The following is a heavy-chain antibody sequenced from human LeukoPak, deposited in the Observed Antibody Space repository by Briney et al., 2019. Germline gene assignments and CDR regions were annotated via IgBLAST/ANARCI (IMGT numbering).Heavy chain of an antibody. CDR3: ARDLVYNWNYEGLRRFDP. CDR2: TYYRSKWYN. J-gene: IGHJ5*02. CDR1: GDSVSSNSAA. D-gene: IGHD1-7*01. V-gene: IGHV6-1*01. Sequence: SQTLSLTCAISGDSVSSNSAAWNWIRQSPSRGLEWLGRTYYRSKWYNDYAVSVKSRITINPDTSKNQFSLQLNSVTPEDTAVYYCARDLVYNWNYEGLRRFDPWGQGTLVTVSS.